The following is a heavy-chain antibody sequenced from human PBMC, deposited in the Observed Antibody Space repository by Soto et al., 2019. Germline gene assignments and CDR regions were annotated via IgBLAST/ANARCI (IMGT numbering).Heavy chain of an antibody. CDR1: GFTFSSYG. J-gene: IGHJ6*02. D-gene: IGHD3-3*01. CDR2: IWYDGSNK. CDR3: ARVYYDFWSGYYPYYYYYGMDV. V-gene: IGHV3-33*01. Sequence: GGSLRLSCAASGFTFSSYGMHWVRQAPGKGLEWVAVIWYDGSNKYYADSVKGRFTISRDNSKNTLYLQMNSLRAEDTAVYYCARVYYDFWSGYYPYYYYYGMDVWGQGTTVTVSS.